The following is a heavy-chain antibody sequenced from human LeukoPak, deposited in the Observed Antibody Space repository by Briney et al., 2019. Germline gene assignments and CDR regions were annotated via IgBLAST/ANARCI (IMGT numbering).Heavy chain of an antibody. Sequence: SETLSLTCTVSGYSISSGYYWGWIRQPPGKGLEWIGSIYHSGSTYYNPSLKSRVTISVDTSKNQFSLKLSSVTAADTAVYYCARVPRYGFFLEPIRYFDYWGQGTLVTVSS. CDR2: IYHSGST. J-gene: IGHJ4*02. CDR1: GYSISSGYY. V-gene: IGHV4-38-2*02. CDR3: ARVPRYGFFLEPIRYFDY. D-gene: IGHD3-3*01.